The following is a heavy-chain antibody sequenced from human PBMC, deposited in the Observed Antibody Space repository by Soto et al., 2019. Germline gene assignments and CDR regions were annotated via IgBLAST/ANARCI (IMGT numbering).Heavy chain of an antibody. CDR3: ARAPSEYIWGSYLRYYEY. CDR1: GFPFSNYA. Sequence: EVQILESGGGLVKPGGSLRLSCAASGFPFSNYAMAWVRQAPGKGLEWVSAISGTTGHAFYADSVKDRFTISRDNSKNTLYLQMDSLRAEDTAVYHCARAPSEYIWGSYLRYYEYWGQGTLVTVSS. CDR2: ISGTTGHA. J-gene: IGHJ4*02. D-gene: IGHD3-16*01. V-gene: IGHV3-23*01.